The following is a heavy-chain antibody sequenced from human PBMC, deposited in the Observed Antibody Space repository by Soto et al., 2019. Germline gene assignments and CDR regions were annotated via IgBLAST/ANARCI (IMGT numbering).Heavy chain of an antibody. Sequence: QVQLVQAGAEVKKPGSSVKVSCKSSGGTFSSYAISWVRQAPGQGLEWMGGIIPSFGTANYAQKFQGRVTITSDESTSTDYMELSSLRSAVTAGSYCARELDLRPGWADPWGQGTLVTVSS. CDR1: GGTFSSYA. D-gene: IGHD1-7*01. J-gene: IGHJ5*02. CDR3: ARELDLRPGWADP. CDR2: IIPSFGTA. V-gene: IGHV1-69*01.